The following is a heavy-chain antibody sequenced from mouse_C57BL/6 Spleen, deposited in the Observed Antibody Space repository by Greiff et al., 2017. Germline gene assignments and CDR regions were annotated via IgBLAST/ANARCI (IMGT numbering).Heavy chain of an antibody. CDR2: IDPENGDT. J-gene: IGHJ2*01. D-gene: IGHD1-1*01. CDR1: GFNIKDDY. Sequence: EVQLQESGAELVRPGASVKLSCTASGFNIKDDYMHWVKQRPEQGLEWIGWIDPENGDTEYASKFQGKATITADTSSNTAYLQLSSLTSEDTAVYYCTRHYYGSSCNYWGQGTTLTVSS. V-gene: IGHV14-4*01. CDR3: TRHYYGSSCNY.